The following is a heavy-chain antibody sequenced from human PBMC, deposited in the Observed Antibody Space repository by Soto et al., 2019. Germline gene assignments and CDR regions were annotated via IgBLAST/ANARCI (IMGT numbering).Heavy chain of an antibody. CDR1: GYTFTSYD. V-gene: IGHV1-8*01. D-gene: IGHD6-19*01. CDR3: ARVRTVAGNDY. Sequence: QVQLVQSGAEVKKPGASVKVSCKASGYTFTSYDINWVRQATGQGLEWMGWMNPNSGNTGYAKKFQGRVTMTRTTSISTAYLTLSSLRSADTTVYYCARVRTVAGNDYCGPGTLLTVSS. CDR2: MNPNSGNT. J-gene: IGHJ4*02.